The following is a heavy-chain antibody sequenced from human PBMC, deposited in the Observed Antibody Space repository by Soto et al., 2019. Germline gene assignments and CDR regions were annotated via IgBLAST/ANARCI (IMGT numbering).Heavy chain of an antibody. J-gene: IGHJ4*02. D-gene: IGHD4-4*01. CDR2: IYYSGST. CDR3: ARAPYSINAIDY. V-gene: IGHV4-30-4*01. CDR1: GGSISSGDYY. Sequence: SETLSLTCTVSGGSISSGDYYWSWIRQPPGKGLEWIGYIYYSGSTYYNPSLKSRVTISVDTSKNQFSLKLSSVTAADTAVYYCARAPYSINAIDYWGQGTLVTVSS.